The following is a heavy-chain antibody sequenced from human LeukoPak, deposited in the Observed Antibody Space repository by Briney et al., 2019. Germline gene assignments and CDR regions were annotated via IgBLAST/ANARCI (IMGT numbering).Heavy chain of an antibody. CDR1: GYSFTSSW. V-gene: IGHV5-51*01. J-gene: IGHJ4*02. CDR2: INPGDSDT. CDR3: ARLKNSGSYYEALDY. D-gene: IGHD1-26*01. Sequence: GESLKISCQASGYSFTSSWIGWARQMPGKGLEWMAIINPGDSDTRYSPSFQGQVTISADKSISTVYLQWGSLKASDTAMYYCARLKNSGSYYEALDYWGQGTLVTVSS.